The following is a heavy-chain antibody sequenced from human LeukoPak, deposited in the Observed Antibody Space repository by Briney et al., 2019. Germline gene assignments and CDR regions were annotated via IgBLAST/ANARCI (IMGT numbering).Heavy chain of an antibody. CDR2: ISSSGSTI. CDR1: GFTFSSYG. D-gene: IGHD3-10*02. V-gene: IGHV3-48*04. Sequence: SGGTLRLSCAASGFTFSSYGMNWVRQAPGKVLEWVSYISSSGSTIYYADSVKGRFTISRDNAKNSLYLQMNSLRAEDTAVYYCAELGITMIGGVWGKGTTVTISS. CDR3: AELGITMIGGV. J-gene: IGHJ6*04.